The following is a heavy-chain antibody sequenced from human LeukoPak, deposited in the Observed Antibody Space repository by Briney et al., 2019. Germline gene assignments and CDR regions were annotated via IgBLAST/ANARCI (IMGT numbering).Heavy chain of an antibody. D-gene: IGHD3-9*01. CDR2: IIPILGIA. V-gene: IGHV1-69*04. CDR3: AREGPEYYDILTGYFSLNGMDV. Sequence: SVKVSCKASGGTFSSYTIGWVRQAPGQGLEWMGRIIPILGIANYAQKFQGRVTITADKSTSTAYMELSSLRSEDTAVYYCAREGPEYYDILTGYFSLNGMDVWGQGTTVTVSS. J-gene: IGHJ6*02. CDR1: GGTFSSYT.